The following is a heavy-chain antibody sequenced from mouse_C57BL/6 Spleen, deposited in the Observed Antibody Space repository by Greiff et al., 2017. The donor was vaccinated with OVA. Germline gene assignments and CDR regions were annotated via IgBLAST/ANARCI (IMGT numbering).Heavy chain of an antibody. D-gene: IGHD2-4*01. CDR1: GYTFTSYW. Sequence: VQLQQSGAELVKPGASVKLSCKASGYTFTSYWMHWVKQRPGQGLEWIGMIHPNSGSTNYNEKFKSKATLTVDKSSSTAYMQLSSLTSEDSAVYYCAREEDDDYSYWYFDVWGTGTTVTVSS. V-gene: IGHV1-64*01. CDR2: IHPNSGST. CDR3: AREEDDDYSYWYFDV. J-gene: IGHJ1*03.